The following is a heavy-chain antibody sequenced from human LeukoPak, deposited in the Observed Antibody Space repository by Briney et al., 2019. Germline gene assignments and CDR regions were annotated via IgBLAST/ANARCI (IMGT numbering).Heavy chain of an antibody. Sequence: SETLSLTCAVYGGSFSGYYWSWIRQPPGKGLEWIEEINHSGSTNYNPSLKSRVTISVDTSKNQFSLKLSSVTAADTAVYYCARGRITMVRGVIARFDYWGQGTLVTVSS. V-gene: IGHV4-34*01. CDR3: ARGRITMVRGVIARFDY. J-gene: IGHJ4*02. CDR1: GGSFSGYY. D-gene: IGHD3-10*01. CDR2: INHSGST.